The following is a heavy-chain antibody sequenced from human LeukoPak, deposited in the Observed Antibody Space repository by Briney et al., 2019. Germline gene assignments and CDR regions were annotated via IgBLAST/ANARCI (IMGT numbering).Heavy chain of an antibody. J-gene: IGHJ4*02. Sequence: ASVKVSCKASGYTFTGYYMHWVRQAPGQGLEWMGWINPNSGGTNYAQKFQGRVTMTRDTSISTAYMELSRLRSDDTAVYYCARDQNAYGPGSYLDWGQGTLVTVSS. CDR3: ARDQNAYGPGSYLD. CDR2: INPNSGGT. D-gene: IGHD3-10*01. V-gene: IGHV1-2*02. CDR1: GYTFTGYY.